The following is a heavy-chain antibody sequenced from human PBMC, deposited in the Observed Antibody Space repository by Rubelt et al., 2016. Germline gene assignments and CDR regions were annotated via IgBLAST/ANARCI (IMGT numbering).Heavy chain of an antibody. Sequence: FSDYGMNWVRQAPGKGLEWVSSISSSTSYIYYADSVRGRFTISRDNAKISLYLQMNSLRAEDTAVYYCAREIDYFDYWGQGTLVTVSS. J-gene: IGHJ4*02. CDR2: ISSSTSYI. CDR3: AREIDYFDY. V-gene: IGHV3-21*04. CDR1: FSDYG.